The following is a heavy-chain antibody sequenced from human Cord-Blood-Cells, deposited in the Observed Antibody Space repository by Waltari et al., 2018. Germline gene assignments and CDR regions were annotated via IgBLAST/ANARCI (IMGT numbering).Heavy chain of an antibody. V-gene: IGHV4-34*01. CDR3: ARSRMVRGVSDY. D-gene: IGHD3-10*01. CDR1: GGSFSGYY. Sequence: QVQLQQWGAGLLKPSETLSLTCAVYGGSFSGYYWRWIRHPPGKGLEWIGEINHSGSTNYNPSLKSRVTISVDTSKNQFSLKLSSVTAADTAVYYCARSRMVRGVSDYWGQGTLVTVSS. J-gene: IGHJ4*02. CDR2: INHSGST.